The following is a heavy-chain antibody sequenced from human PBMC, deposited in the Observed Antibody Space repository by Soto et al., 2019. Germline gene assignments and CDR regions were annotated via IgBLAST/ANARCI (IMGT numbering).Heavy chain of an antibody. Sequence: EVQLAASGGGLAQPGGSLRLSCAASGFTLSGYAMEWVRQAPGKGLEYVSGISSNGVGTYYANSVQGRFTISRDTSKNSVYLAMGRLRPEDMAVYYCARRAGADVYYMDVWGKRTT. V-gene: IGHV3-64*01. CDR2: ISSNGVGT. CDR3: ARRAGADVYYMDV. CDR1: GFTLSGYA. J-gene: IGHJ6*03. D-gene: IGHD2-21*01.